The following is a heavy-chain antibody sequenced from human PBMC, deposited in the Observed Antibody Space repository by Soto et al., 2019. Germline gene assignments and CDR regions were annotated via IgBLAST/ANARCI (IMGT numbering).Heavy chain of an antibody. CDR2: ISAYNGNT. CDR1: GYTFTSYG. V-gene: IGHV1-18*01. CDR3: ARGFVVVTAIPPRGSWFDP. Sequence: GVAAKVSCKDSGYTFTSYGIRCVRQATGKGLEWMGWISAYNGNTNYAQKLQGRVTMTTDTSTSTAYMELRSLRSDDTAVYYCARGFVVVTAIPPRGSWFDPWGQGTLVTVSS. J-gene: IGHJ5*02. D-gene: IGHD2-21*02.